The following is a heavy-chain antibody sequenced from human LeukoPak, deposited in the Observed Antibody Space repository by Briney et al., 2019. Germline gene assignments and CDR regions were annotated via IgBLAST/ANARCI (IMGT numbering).Heavy chain of an antibody. V-gene: IGHV4-34*01. Sequence: SETLSLTCAVYGGSFSGYYWSWIRQPPGKGLEWIGEINHSGSTNYNPSLKSQVTISVDTSKNQFSLKLSSVTAADTAVYYCARGRSYDYVWGSYRYQNWFDPWGQGTLVTVSS. CDR1: GGSFSGYY. J-gene: IGHJ5*02. CDR3: ARGRSYDYVWGSYRYQNWFDP. D-gene: IGHD3-16*02. CDR2: INHSGST.